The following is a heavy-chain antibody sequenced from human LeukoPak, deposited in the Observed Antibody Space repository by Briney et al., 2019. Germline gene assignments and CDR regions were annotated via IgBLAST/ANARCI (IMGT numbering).Heavy chain of an antibody. Sequence: PGGALRLSCAAPGFIFSSYGMHRVRQAPGKGLEWVTFIGYDGSNKYYADSVKGRFTICRDNSKNTLYLQMNSLRAEDTAVYDCAKQYPRVGSTAVLLDYWGQATLVSVSS. CDR1: GFIFSSYG. J-gene: IGHJ4*02. V-gene: IGHV3-30*02. D-gene: IGHD2-2*01. CDR2: IGYDGSNK. CDR3: AKQYPRVGSTAVLLDY.